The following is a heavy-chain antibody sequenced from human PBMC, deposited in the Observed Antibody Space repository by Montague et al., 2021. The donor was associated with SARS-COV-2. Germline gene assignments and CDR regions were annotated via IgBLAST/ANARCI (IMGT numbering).Heavy chain of an antibody. D-gene: IGHD3-3*02. CDR3: ASAFYGDHWAFDV. J-gene: IGHJ3*01. Sequence: RQSPSRGLEWLGRTCYRSWWRSQYPGSLESRITISGDTSKSQFSLQLNSVTPEDTAVYYCASAFYGDHWAFDVWGQGTMVTVSS. CDR2: TCYRSWWRS. V-gene: IGHV6-1*01.